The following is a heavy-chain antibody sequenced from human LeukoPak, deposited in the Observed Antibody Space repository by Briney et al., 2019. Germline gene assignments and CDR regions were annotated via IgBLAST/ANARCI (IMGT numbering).Heavy chain of an antibody. CDR2: IYYSGST. D-gene: IGHD6-13*01. CDR3: ARERLLLAGPTPPSYFDY. CDR1: GGSISSYY. Sequence: SETLSLTCTVSGGSISSYYWSWIRQPPGKGLEWIGYIYYSGSTNYNPSLKSRVTISVDTSKNQFSLKLSSVTAADTAVYYCARERLLLAGPTPPSYFDYWGQGTLVTVSS. V-gene: IGHV4-59*01. J-gene: IGHJ4*02.